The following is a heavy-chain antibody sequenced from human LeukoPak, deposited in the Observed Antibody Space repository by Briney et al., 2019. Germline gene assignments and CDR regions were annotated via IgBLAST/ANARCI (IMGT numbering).Heavy chain of an antibody. J-gene: IGHJ4*02. CDR3: ASQNDARSYYFDY. CDR2: VYQSGST. D-gene: IGHD4/OR15-4a*01. Sequence: SETLSLICAVSGGSITSSNWWSWVRQPPGKGLEWIGEVYQSGSTSYNPSLKSRVTISVDKSKNQFSLKLSSVTAADTAVYYCASQNDARSYYFDYWGQGTLVTVSS. CDR1: GGSITSSNW. V-gene: IGHV4-4*02.